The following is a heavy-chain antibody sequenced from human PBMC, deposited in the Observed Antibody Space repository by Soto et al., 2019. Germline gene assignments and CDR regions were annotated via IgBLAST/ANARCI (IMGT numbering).Heavy chain of an antibody. CDR3: ARDAIDDPTWGSYRQGEPYYFDY. Sequence: GGSLRLSCAASGFTFSSYGMHWVRQAPGKGLEWVAVIWYDGSNKYYADSVKGRFTISRDNSKNTLYLQMNSLRAEDTAVYYCARDAIDDPTWGSYRQGEPYYFDYWGQGTLVTVSS. CDR2: IWYDGSNK. V-gene: IGHV3-33*01. J-gene: IGHJ4*02. D-gene: IGHD3-16*02. CDR1: GFTFSSYG.